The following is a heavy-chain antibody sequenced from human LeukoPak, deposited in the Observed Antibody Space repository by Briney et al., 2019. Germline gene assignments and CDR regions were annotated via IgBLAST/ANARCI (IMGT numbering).Heavy chain of an antibody. CDR1: GFTFSNYA. D-gene: IGHD5-18*01. Sequence: GGSLRLSCAASGFTFSNYAMSWVRQAPGKGLEWVSVISGSGGSTYYVDSVQGRFTISRDNSKNTLYLQMNSLRAEDTAVYYCAKDPWSTAMGNFDYWGQGTLVTVSS. CDR2: ISGSGGST. J-gene: IGHJ4*02. V-gene: IGHV3-23*01. CDR3: AKDPWSTAMGNFDY.